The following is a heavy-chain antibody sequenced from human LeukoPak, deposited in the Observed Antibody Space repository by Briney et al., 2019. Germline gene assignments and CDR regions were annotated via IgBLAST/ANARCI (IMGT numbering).Heavy chain of an antibody. CDR3: AKDLSVVTPNYFDF. Sequence: GGPLRLSCAASGFTFNNFAMSWVRQAPGRGLEWVSTISGFGGNTFYAVSVQGRFTISRDNSKNTLYLQMYSLTAEDTAVYYCAKDLSVVTPNYFDFWGQGTLLTVSS. D-gene: IGHD4-23*01. V-gene: IGHV3-23*01. CDR2: ISGFGGNT. CDR1: GFTFNNFA. J-gene: IGHJ4*02.